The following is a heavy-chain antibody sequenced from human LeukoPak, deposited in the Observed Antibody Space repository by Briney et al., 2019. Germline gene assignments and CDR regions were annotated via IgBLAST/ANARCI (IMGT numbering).Heavy chain of an antibody. Sequence: GASVKVSCKASGYTFSSYGITWVRQAPGQGLEWLGLISAYNGNTNYVQSLQGGVSMTTDTSTSTAYMELSSLRSDDTDVYFCARVGTRHWDYEFWSGRSRYYYFYMDVWGKGTTVSVSS. J-gene: IGHJ6*03. CDR1: GYTFSSYG. V-gene: IGHV1-18*01. D-gene: IGHD3-3*01. CDR3: ARVGTRHWDYEFWSGRSRYYYFYMDV. CDR2: ISAYNGNT.